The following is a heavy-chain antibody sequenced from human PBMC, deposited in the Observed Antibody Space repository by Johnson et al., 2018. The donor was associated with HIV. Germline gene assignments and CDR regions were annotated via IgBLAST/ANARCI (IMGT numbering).Heavy chain of an antibody. D-gene: IGHD6-13*01. CDR1: GFTFSSYA. J-gene: IGHJ3*02. Sequence: VQLVESGGGCAKPGGSLRLSCAASGFTFSSYAMHWVRQAPGKGLEYVSAISSNGGSTYYANSVKGRFTISRDNSKNTLNLQMNSLRPEDTAVYYCAREYSSSWYRWSDAFDIWGQGTMVTVSS. V-gene: IGHV3-64*01. CDR3: AREYSSSWYRWSDAFDI. CDR2: ISSNGGST.